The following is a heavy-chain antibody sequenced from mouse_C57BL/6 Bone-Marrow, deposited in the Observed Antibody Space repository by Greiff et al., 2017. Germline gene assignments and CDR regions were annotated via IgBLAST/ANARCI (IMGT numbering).Heavy chain of an antibody. CDR3: ARGGYDAWFAY. CDR2: IYPGDGDT. J-gene: IGHJ3*01. CDR1: GYAFSSSW. V-gene: IGHV1-82*01. Sequence: VQRVESGPELVKPGASVKISCKASGYAFSSSWMNWVKQRPGKGLEWIGRIYPGDGDTNYNGKFKGKATLTADKSSSTAYMQLSGLTSEDSAVXFCARGGYDAWFAYWGQGTLVTVSA. D-gene: IGHD2-2*01.